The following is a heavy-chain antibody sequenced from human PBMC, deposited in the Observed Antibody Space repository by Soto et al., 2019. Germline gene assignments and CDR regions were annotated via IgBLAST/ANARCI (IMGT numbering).Heavy chain of an antibody. CDR2: INSDGSST. J-gene: IGHJ6*02. CDR1: GFTFRSYW. Sequence: GGSLRLSCSASGFTFRSYWMHWVRPAPGKGLVWVSRINSDGSSTSYADSVKGRFTISRDNAKNTLYLQMNSLRAEDTAVYYCARSHRMVRGVIIGHYYYGMDVWGQGTTVTVSS. V-gene: IGHV3-74*01. D-gene: IGHD3-10*01. CDR3: ARSHRMVRGVIIGHYYYGMDV.